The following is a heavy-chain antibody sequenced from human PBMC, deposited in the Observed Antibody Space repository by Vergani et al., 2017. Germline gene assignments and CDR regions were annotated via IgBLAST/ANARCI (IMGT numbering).Heavy chain of an antibody. V-gene: IGHV1-8*01. CDR1: GYTFTSYD. CDR2: MNPNSGNT. CDR3: AGVRGAARPFDY. J-gene: IGHJ4*02. D-gene: IGHD6-6*01. Sequence: QVQLVQSGAEVKKPVASVKVSCKASGYTFTSYDINWVRQATGQGLEWMGWMNPNSGNTGYAQKFQGRVTMTRNTSISTAYMELSSLRSEDTAVYYCAGVRGAARPFDYWGQGTLVTVSS.